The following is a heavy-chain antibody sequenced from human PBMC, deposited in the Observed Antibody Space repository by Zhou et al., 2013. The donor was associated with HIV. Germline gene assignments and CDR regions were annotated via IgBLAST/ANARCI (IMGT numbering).Heavy chain of an antibody. CDR1: GGSISSSSYS. CDR3: ASRKYGTMNH. D-gene: IGHD3-22*01. V-gene: IGHV4-39*07. CDR2: IYYSGST. J-gene: IGHJ5*02. Sequence: QVQLQESGPGLVKPSETLSLTCTVSGGSISSSSYSWGWIRQPPGKGLEWIGTIYYSGSTYYNPSLKSRVTISVDTSKNQFSLKLSSVTAADTAVYYCASRKYGTMNHWGQGTLVTVSS.